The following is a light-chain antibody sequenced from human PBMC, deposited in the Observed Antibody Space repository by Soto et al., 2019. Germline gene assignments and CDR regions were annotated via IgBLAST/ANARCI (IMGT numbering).Light chain of an antibody. CDR3: QQYNNWPPWT. CDR2: GAS. V-gene: IGKV3-15*01. CDR1: QSVSNN. Sequence: EIVMTQSPATLSVSPGERATLSCRASQSVSNNLAWYQQKPGQAPRLLIYGASTRATGIPARFSGSGSGTEFTLTLSSLHSEDFAVYYCQQYNNWPPWTFGQGTKVEIK. J-gene: IGKJ1*01.